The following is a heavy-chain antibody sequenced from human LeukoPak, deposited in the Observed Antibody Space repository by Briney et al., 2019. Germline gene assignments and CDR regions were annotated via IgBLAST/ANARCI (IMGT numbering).Heavy chain of an antibody. CDR2: INPNSGGT. CDR1: GYTFTGYF. V-gene: IGHV1-2*02. J-gene: IGHJ4*02. D-gene: IGHD6-13*01. Sequence: ASVKVSCKASGYTFTGYFLHWVRRAPGQGFEWMGWINPNSGGTYYTQRFQGRVTMTRDASISTAYMELSSVRSDDTAVYYCARAQSLTAPAGTFANSWGQGTLVTVSS. CDR3: ARAQSLTAPAGTFANS.